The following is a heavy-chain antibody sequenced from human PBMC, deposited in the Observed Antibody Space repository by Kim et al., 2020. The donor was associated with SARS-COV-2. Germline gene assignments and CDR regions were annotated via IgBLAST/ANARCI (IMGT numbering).Heavy chain of an antibody. CDR3: ARDDYSSSD. D-gene: IGHD6-6*01. J-gene: IGHJ1*01. CDR1: GFTFSSYK. V-gene: IGHV3-48*03. Sequence: GGSLRLSCAASGFTFSSYKMNWVRQAPGKGLEWVSYISSSGSTIYYADSVKGRFTISRDNAKNSLYLQMNSLRAEDTAVYYCARDDYSSSDWGQGSLVTVSS. CDR2: ISSSGSTI.